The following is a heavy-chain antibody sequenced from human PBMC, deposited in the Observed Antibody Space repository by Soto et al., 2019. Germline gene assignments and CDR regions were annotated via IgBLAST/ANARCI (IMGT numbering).Heavy chain of an antibody. J-gene: IGHJ4*02. D-gene: IGHD4-17*01. CDR2: ISSNGGST. V-gene: IGHV3-64*01. CDR3: ARDTDYGDPSSLDY. CDR1: GFTFSSYA. Sequence: GGSLRLSCAASGFTFSSYAMHWVRQAPGKGLEYVSAISSNGGSTYYANSVKGRFTISRDNSKNTLYLQMGSLRAEDMAVYYCARDTDYGDPSSLDYWGQGTLVTVSS.